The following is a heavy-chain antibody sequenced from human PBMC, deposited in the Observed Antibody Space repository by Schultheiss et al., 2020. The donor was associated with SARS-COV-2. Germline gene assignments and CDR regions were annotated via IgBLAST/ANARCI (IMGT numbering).Heavy chain of an antibody. CDR1: GFAFSSYA. Sequence: GSLRLSCAASGFAFSSYALSWVRQAPGKGLEWIGEINHSGSTNYNPSLKSRVTISVDKSKNQFSLKLSSVTAADTAVYYCASAYSSSWYLKGMDVWGQGTTVTVSS. D-gene: IGHD6-13*01. J-gene: IGHJ6*02. V-gene: IGHV4-34*01. CDR2: INHSGST. CDR3: ASAYSSSWYLKGMDV.